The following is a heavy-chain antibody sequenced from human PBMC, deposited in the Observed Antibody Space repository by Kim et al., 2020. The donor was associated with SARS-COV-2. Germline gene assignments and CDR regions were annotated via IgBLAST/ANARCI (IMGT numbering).Heavy chain of an antibody. CDR3: AKASMDV. V-gene: IGHV3-23*01. CDR2: SGGST. Sequence: SGGSTHYAHSVKGRFTISRDNSKNTLYRQMNSLRAEDTAVYYCAKASMDVWGQGTTVTVSS. J-gene: IGHJ6*02.